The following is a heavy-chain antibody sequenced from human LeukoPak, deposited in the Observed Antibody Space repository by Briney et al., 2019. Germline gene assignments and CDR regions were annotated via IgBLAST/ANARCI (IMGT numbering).Heavy chain of an antibody. J-gene: IGHJ4*02. CDR2: IYYSGST. CDR3: ARHDWSYPYFDY. V-gene: IGHV4-59*01. D-gene: IGHD1-7*01. CDR1: GGSISSYY. Sequence: SETLSLTCTVSGGSISSYYWSWIRQPPGKGLEWIGYIYYSGSTNYNPSLKSRVTISVNTSKNEFSLKLSSVTAADTAVYYCARHDWSYPYFDYWGQGILVTVSS.